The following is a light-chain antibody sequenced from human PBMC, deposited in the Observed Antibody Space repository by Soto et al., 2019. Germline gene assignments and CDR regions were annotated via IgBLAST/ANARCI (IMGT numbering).Light chain of an antibody. CDR2: KVS. CDR3: KQGTHWPSIT. CDR1: QRLVYSDGNTY. Sequence: DVVMTQSPLSLPVTLGQPASISCRSSQRLVYSDGNTYLNLFQQRPGQSPRRLIYKVSNRNAGVPDKSSGRGAGTDITLEMSGYEDENVWVYCCKQGTHWPSITFGGGTRLESK. V-gene: IGKV2-30*01. J-gene: IGKJ5*01.